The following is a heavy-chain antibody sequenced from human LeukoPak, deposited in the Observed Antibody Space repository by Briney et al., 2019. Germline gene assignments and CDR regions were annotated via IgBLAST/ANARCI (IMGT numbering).Heavy chain of an antibody. Sequence: GGSLRLSCAASGFTFSSYEMNWVRQAPGEGLEWVSYISSSGSTIYYADSVKGRFTISRDDAKNSPYLQMNSLRAEDTAVYYCAREDWNQGGYYYGMDVWGQGTTVTVSS. D-gene: IGHD1-1*01. V-gene: IGHV3-48*03. CDR1: GFTFSSYE. J-gene: IGHJ6*02. CDR2: ISSSGSTI. CDR3: AREDWNQGGYYYGMDV.